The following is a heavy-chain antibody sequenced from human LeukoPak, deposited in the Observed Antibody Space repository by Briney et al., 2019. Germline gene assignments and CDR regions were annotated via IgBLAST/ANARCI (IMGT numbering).Heavy chain of an antibody. CDR3: ARGRGYQLLSGVGYYMDV. D-gene: IGHD2-2*01. CDR1: GRSFSGYY. V-gene: IGHV4-34*01. CDR2: INHSGST. J-gene: IGHJ6*03. Sequence: PSETLSLTCAVSGRSFSGYYWSWIRQPPGKGLEWIGEINHSGSTNYNPSLKSRVTISVDTSKNQFSLKLSSVTAADTAVYYCARGRGYQLLSGVGYYMDVWGKGTTVTVSS.